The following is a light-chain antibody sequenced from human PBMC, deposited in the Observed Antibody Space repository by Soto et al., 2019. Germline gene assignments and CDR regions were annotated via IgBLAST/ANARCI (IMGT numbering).Light chain of an antibody. Sequence: QPVLTQPPSASGTPGQRVTIACSGSSSNIGSTTVKWYQQLPGTAPKLLIYNNNQRPSGVPDRFSGSKSGTSASLAISGLQSEDEADYYCAAWDDSLNGVVFGGGTKPTVL. CDR3: AAWDDSLNGVV. J-gene: IGLJ3*02. CDR2: NNN. CDR1: SSNIGSTT. V-gene: IGLV1-44*01.